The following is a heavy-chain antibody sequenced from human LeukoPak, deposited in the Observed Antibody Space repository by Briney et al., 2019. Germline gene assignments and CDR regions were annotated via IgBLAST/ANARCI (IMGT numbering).Heavy chain of an antibody. J-gene: IGHJ5*02. CDR2: IYPGNSET. D-gene: IGHD6-25*01. V-gene: IGHV5-51*01. CDR1: GFTFAMYW. CDR3: VLRASSGGSGDWFDP. Sequence: GESLKISCEGSGFTFAMYWIGWVRQMPGKGLECMGIIYPGNSETRYSPSFQGHVTISVDKSLRVTYLQWSGLKASDSAMYYCVLRASSGGSGDWFDPWGQGTLVTVSS.